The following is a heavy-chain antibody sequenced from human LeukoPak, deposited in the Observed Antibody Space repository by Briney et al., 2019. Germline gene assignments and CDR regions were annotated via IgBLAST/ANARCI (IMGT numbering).Heavy chain of an antibody. D-gene: IGHD3-10*01. CDR3: AKDQGSHYYGSGSTPNY. CDR2: ISGSGGST. CDR1: GLTFSSYA. V-gene: IGHV3-23*01. J-gene: IGHJ4*02. Sequence: GGSLRLSCAASGLTFSSYAMSWVRQAPGKGLEWVSAISGSGGSTYYADSVKGRFTISRDNSKNTLYLQMNSLRAEDTAVYYCAKDQGSHYYGSGSTPNYWGQGTLVTVSS.